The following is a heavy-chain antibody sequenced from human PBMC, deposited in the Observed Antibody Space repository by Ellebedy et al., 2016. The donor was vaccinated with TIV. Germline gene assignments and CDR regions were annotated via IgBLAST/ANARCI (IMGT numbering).Heavy chain of an antibody. J-gene: IGHJ6*02. CDR1: GFTFSSYS. Sequence: GESLKISXAASGFTFSSYSMNWVRQAPGKGLEWVSSISSSSSYTNYADSVKGRFTISRDNAKNSLYLQMNSLRAEDTAVYYCARDSSGSHGMDVWGQGTTVTVSS. V-gene: IGHV3-21*01. CDR3: ARDSSGSHGMDV. D-gene: IGHD2-15*01. CDR2: ISSSSSYT.